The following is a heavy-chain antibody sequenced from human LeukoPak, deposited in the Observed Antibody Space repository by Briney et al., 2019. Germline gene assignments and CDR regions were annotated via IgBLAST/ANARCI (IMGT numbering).Heavy chain of an antibody. D-gene: IGHD1-26*01. CDR3: ARVLVGGAFDI. CDR1: GFTFSSYA. Sequence: PGGSLRLSCAAPGFTFSSYAMHWVRQAPGKGLEWVAVISYDGSTKYYADSVKGRFTISRDNSKNTLYLQMNSLRTEDTAVYYCARVLVGGAFDIWGQGTMVTVSS. V-gene: IGHV3-30-3*01. CDR2: ISYDGSTK. J-gene: IGHJ3*02.